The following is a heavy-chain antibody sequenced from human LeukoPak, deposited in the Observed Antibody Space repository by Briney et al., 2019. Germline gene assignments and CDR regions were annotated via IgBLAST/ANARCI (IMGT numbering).Heavy chain of an antibody. CDR3: AREAYYGGKAFDI. CDR1: GFSFSTYN. J-gene: IGHJ3*02. Sequence: GGSLILSCAGSGFSFSTYNMNWVRQAPGKGLEWISYISSGSVSIHYADSVKGRFTISRDNAKNSLYLQMNSLRDEDTAVYYCAREAYYGGKAFDIWGQGTMVTVSS. CDR2: ISSGSVSI. V-gene: IGHV3-48*02. D-gene: IGHD2-21*01.